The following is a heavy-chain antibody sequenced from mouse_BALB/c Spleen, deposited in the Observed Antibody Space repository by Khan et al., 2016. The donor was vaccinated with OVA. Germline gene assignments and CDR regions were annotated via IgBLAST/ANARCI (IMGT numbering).Heavy chain of an antibody. CDR2: INPDSSTI. CDR3: ARGLRLTWFAY. D-gene: IGHD1-2*01. CDR1: GFDFSRYW. Sequence: EVKLLESGGGLVQPGGSLKLSCAASGFDFSRYWMSWVRQAPGKGLEWIGEINPDSSTINYTPSLKDKFIISRDNTKNTLYLQMSKVRSEDTALYYCARGLRLTWFAYWGQGTLVTVSA. J-gene: IGHJ3*01. V-gene: IGHV4-1*02.